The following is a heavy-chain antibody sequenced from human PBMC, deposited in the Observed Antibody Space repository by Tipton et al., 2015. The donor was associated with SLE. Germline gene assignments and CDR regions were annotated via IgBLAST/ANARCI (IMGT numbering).Heavy chain of an antibody. D-gene: IGHD6-13*01. Sequence: SLRLSCAASGFTFSSYAMSWVRQAPGKGLEWVSAISGSGGSTYYADSVKGRFTISRDNSKNTLYLQMNSLRAEDTAVYYCAKSGAAGPYFDYWGQVTLVTVSS. J-gene: IGHJ4*02. CDR2: ISGSGGST. CDR3: AKSGAAGPYFDY. V-gene: IGHV3-23*01. CDR1: GFTFSSYA.